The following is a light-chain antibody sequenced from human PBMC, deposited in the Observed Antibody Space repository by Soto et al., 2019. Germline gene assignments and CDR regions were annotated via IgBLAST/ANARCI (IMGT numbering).Light chain of an antibody. J-gene: IGKJ3*01. Sequence: DIVMTQSPLSLPVTPGEPASISCRSSQSLLHSNGYNYLDWYLQKPGQSPQLLIYLGSNRASGVPDRCSGSGSGTDFTRKISRVEAEDVGVYYCMQALQTPLFTFGPGTKVDIK. CDR2: LGS. CDR3: MQALQTPLFT. V-gene: IGKV2-28*01. CDR1: QSLLHSNGYNY.